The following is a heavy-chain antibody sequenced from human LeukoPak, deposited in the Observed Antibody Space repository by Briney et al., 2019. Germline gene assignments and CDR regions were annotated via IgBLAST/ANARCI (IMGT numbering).Heavy chain of an antibody. D-gene: IGHD6-19*01. V-gene: IGHV3-23*01. CDR1: GFSFSDYA. CDR3: VKRKRYTSASWVTDFDS. J-gene: IGHJ4*02. CDR2: IRDTGGTS. Sequence: GGSLRLSCAASGFSFSDYAMGWVRQAPGKGLEWVSSIRDTGGTSFYAAPVRGRFIITRDNRNNMVYLQMNSLTAEDTATYYCVKRKRYTSASWVTDFDSWGQGTHVTVSS.